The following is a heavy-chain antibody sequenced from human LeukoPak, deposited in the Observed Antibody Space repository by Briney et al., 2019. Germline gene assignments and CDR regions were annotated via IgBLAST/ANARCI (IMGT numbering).Heavy chain of an antibody. CDR1: GGSISSGDYY. Sequence: PSETLSLTCTVSGGSISSGDYYWSWIRQPPGKGLEWIGYIYYSGSTYDNPSLKSRVTISIDTSKNQFSLKLSSVTAADTAVYYCARGNDYGGNGRPLAFDIWGQGTMVTVSS. CDR2: IYYSGST. J-gene: IGHJ3*02. CDR3: ARGNDYGGNGRPLAFDI. V-gene: IGHV4-30-4*01. D-gene: IGHD4-23*01.